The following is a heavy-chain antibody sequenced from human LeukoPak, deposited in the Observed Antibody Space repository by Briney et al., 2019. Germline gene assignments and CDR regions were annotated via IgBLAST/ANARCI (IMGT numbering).Heavy chain of an antibody. CDR1: GFTFSSYS. CDR3: ARLRYYAMDV. J-gene: IGHJ6*02. Sequence: GGSLRLSCAASGFTFSSYSMNWVRQAPGKGLEWVSYISSSSRTISYADSVKGRFTISRDNAKNSLYLQLNSLRAEDTAVYYCARLRYYAMDVWGQGTTVTASS. V-gene: IGHV3-48*01. CDR2: ISSSSRTI.